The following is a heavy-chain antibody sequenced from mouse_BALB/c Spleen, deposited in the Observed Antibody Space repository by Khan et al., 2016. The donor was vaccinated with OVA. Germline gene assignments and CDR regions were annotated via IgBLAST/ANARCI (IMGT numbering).Heavy chain of an antibody. CDR2: LNTYTGEP. V-gene: IGHV9-1*02. Sequence: QIQLVQSGPELKKPGETVKISCKASGYTFTNYGMNWVKQAPGKGLKWMGWLNTYTGEPTYTDDFKGRFAFSLETSASTAYLQLNNLKIEDMATYFCARGASYWYVDVWGAGTTVTVSS. CDR1: GYTFTNYG. CDR3: ARGASYWYVDV. J-gene: IGHJ1*01.